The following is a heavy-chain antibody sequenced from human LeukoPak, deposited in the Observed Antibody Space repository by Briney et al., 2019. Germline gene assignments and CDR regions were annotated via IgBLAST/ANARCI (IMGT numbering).Heavy chain of an antibody. V-gene: IGHV4-61*02. CDR3: ARDHTIFGKDAFDI. D-gene: IGHD3-3*01. CDR1: GGSISSGSYY. J-gene: IGHJ3*02. Sequence: SEALSLTCTVSGGSISSGSYYWSWIRQPAGKGLEWIGRIYTSGSTNYNPSLTSRVTISVDTSKNQFSLKLSPVTAADTAVYYCARDHTIFGKDAFDIWGQGTMVTVSS. CDR2: IYTSGST.